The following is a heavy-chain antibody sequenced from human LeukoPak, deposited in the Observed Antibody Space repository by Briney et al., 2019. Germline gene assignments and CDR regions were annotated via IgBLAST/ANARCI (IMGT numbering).Heavy chain of an antibody. CDR2: IYYSGST. CDR1: GFTFSNYA. D-gene: IGHD3-10*01. V-gene: IGHV4-59*08. J-gene: IGHJ4*02. CDR3: ARLHASITMVRGFSWDY. Sequence: GSLRLSCAASGFTFSNYAMSWVRQPPGKGLEWIGYIYYSGSTNYNPSLKSRVTISVDTSKNQFSLKLSSVTAADTAVYYCARLHASITMVRGFSWDYWGQGTLVTVSS.